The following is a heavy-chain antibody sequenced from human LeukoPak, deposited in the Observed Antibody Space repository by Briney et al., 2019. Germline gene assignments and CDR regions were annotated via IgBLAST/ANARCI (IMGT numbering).Heavy chain of an antibody. CDR1: GFTFSSYV. J-gene: IGHJ4*02. V-gene: IGHV3-48*04. Sequence: GGSLRLSCAASGFTFSSYVMSWVRQAPGKGLEWVSAISSSGSTIYYADSVKGRFTISRDNAKNSLYLQMNSLRAEDTAVYYCARGGYYGSGVFDYWGQGTLVTVSS. D-gene: IGHD3-10*01. CDR3: ARGGYYGSGVFDY. CDR2: ISSSGSTI.